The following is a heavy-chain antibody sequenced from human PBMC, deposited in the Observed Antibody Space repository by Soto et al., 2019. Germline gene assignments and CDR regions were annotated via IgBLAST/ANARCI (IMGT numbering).Heavy chain of an antibody. D-gene: IGHD3-10*01. Sequence: ASVKVSCKASGHTFTSYGISWVRQAPGQGLEWMGWISAYNGNTNYAQKIQGRVTMTTDTSTSTACMELRNLRSDDTAVYYCAKDPGYYGSGRSLYGMDVWGQGTTVTVSS. CDR3: AKDPGYYGSGRSLYGMDV. J-gene: IGHJ6*02. CDR2: ISAYNGNT. CDR1: GHTFTSYG. V-gene: IGHV1-18*04.